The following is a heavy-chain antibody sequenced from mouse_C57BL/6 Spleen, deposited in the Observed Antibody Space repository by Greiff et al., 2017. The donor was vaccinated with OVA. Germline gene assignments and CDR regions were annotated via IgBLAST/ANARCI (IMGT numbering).Heavy chain of an antibody. CDR1: GFTFTVYY. CDR2: IRNKANGYTT. V-gene: IGHV7-3*01. D-gene: IGHD4-1*01. J-gene: IGHJ4*01. CDR3: ARYMLGGYAIDY. Sequence: EVKLVESGGGLVQPGGSLRLSCAASGFTFTVYYMSWFRQPPGKVLEWLGFIRNKANGYTTEYSAPVKGRFTISRDNSQRILYLQRNALRAEDSTTYYCARYMLGGYAIDYWCQATSVTVSS.